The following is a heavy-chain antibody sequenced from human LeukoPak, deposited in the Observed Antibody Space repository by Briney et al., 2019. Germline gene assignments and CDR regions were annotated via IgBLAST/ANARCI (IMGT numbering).Heavy chain of an antibody. J-gene: IGHJ6*02. Sequence: ASVKVSCKASGYTFTSYGISWVRQAPGQGLEWMGWISAYNGNTNYAQKLQGRVTMTTDTSTSTAYMELRSLRSDDTAVYYCARDSWATVTYYYYYGMDVWGQGTTVTVSS. D-gene: IGHD4-17*01. CDR2: ISAYNGNT. CDR3: ARDSWATVTYYYYYGMDV. V-gene: IGHV1-18*04. CDR1: GYTFTSYG.